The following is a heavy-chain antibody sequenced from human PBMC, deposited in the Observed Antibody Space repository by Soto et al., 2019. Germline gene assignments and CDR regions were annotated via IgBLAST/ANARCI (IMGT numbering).Heavy chain of an antibody. CDR2: ISAYNGNT. V-gene: IGHV1-18*01. J-gene: IGHJ4*02. Sequence: VASVKVSCKASGYTFTSYGISWVRQAPGQGLEWMGWISAYNGNTNYAQKLQGRVTMTTDTSTSTAYMELRSLRSDDTAVYYCARDETYYYDSSGYLFDYWGQGTLVTVSS. CDR1: GYTFTSYG. CDR3: ARDETYYYDSSGYLFDY. D-gene: IGHD3-22*01.